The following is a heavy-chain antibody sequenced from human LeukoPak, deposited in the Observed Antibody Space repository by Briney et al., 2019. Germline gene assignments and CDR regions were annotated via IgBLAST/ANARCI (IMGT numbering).Heavy chain of an antibody. Sequence: GGSLRLSCAASGFTFSSYEMNWVRQAPGKGLEWVSSISATSAYIFYAASVKGRFTISRDNAKNSLFLQMNSLRADDTAVYYCAKAPRVPRELPLYYYYYMDVWGKGTTVTISS. J-gene: IGHJ6*03. CDR3: AKAPRVPRELPLYYYYYMDV. D-gene: IGHD1-26*01. V-gene: IGHV3-21*01. CDR1: GFTFSSYE. CDR2: ISATSAYI.